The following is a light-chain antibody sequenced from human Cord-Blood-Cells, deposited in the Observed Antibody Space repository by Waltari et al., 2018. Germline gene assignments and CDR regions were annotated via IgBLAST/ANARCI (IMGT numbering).Light chain of an antibody. CDR2: DAS. V-gene: IGKV1-5*01. Sequence: DIQMTQSPSTLSASVGDRVTITCRASQSISSWLAWYKQKPGKAPKLLIYDASSLESGVPSRFSGSGSGTEFTLTISNLQPDDFETYYCQQYNSYSTFGQGTKVEIK. CDR1: QSISSW. CDR3: QQYNSYST. J-gene: IGKJ1*01.